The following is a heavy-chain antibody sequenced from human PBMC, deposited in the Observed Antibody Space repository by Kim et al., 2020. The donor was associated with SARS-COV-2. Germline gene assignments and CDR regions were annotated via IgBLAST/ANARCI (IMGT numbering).Heavy chain of an antibody. Sequence: SLKGRVTISVDTSQNQFSLKLSSVTAADTAVYYCARAITIFGVAGEWFDYWGQGTLVTVSS. V-gene: IGHV4-30-2*05. CDR3: ARAITIFGVAGEWFDY. J-gene: IGHJ4*02. D-gene: IGHD3-3*01.